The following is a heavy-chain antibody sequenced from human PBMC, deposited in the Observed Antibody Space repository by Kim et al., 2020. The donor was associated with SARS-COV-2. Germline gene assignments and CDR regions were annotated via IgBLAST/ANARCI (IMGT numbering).Heavy chain of an antibody. CDR3: ARRNY. V-gene: IGHV3-74*01. CDR2: NSDGGST. Sequence: NSDGGSTSSADSVKGRFTISRDNAKNTLYLQMNSLRAEDTAVYYCARRNYWGQGTLVTVSS. J-gene: IGHJ4*02.